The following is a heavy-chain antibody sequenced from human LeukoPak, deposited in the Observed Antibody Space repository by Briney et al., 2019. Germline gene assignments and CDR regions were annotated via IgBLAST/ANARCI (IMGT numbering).Heavy chain of an antibody. CDR2: ISGSGGST. CDR1: GFTFSSYG. D-gene: IGHD3-9*01. CDR3: AKELEGLRYFDWLGVDY. Sequence: RGTLRLSCAASGFTFSSYGMSWVRQAPGKVLEWVSAISGSGGSTYYADSVKGRFTISRDNSKNTLYLQMNSLRAEDTAVYYCAKELEGLRYFDWLGVDYWGQGTLVTVSS. J-gene: IGHJ4*02. V-gene: IGHV3-23*01.